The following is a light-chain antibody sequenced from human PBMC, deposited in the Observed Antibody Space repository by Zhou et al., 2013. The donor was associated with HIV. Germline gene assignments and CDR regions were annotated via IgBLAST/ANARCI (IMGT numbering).Light chain of an antibody. CDR2: DAT. V-gene: IGKV3-20*01. Sequence: EIVLTQSPGTLSLSPGERATLSCRASQSVSSSSLAWYQQKLGQAPRLLIFDATSRATGVPDRFSGDWSGTDFTLTISRLEAEDFAVYYCQQYNKSLWTFGQGTSGGNQT. J-gene: IGKJ1*01. CDR1: QSVSSSS. CDR3: QQYNKSLWT.